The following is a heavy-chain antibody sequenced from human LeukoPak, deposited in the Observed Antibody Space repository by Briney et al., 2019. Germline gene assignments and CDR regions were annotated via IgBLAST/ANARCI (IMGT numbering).Heavy chain of an antibody. CDR1: GYSFTNYW. CDR2: IYPGGSDT. Sequence: GESLKISCKGSGYSFTNYWIGWVRQMPGKGLEWMGIIYPGGSDTRYSPSFQGQVTISADRSISTAYLQWSSLKASDTAMFYCARAPTSLSKPYYFDYWGQGTLVTVSS. CDR3: ARAPTSLSKPYYFDY. J-gene: IGHJ4*02. V-gene: IGHV5-51*01.